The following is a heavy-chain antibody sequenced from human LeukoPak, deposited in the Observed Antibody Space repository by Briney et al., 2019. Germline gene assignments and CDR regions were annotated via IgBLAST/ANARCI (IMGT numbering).Heavy chain of an antibody. CDR3: ARGSSWYFDY. V-gene: IGHV4-59*01. J-gene: IGHJ4*02. Sequence: SETLSLTCTVSGGSMNSYYWSWIRQPPGKGLEWIGYIYYSGSTNYNPSLKSRVTISVDTSKNQFSLKLSSLTAADTALYYCARGSSWYFDYWGQGTLVTVSS. CDR2: IYYSGST. D-gene: IGHD6-13*01. CDR1: GGSMNSYY.